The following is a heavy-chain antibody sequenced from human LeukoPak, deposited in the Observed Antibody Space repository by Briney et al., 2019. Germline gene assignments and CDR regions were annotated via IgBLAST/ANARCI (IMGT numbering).Heavy chain of an antibody. J-gene: IGHJ5*02. CDR1: GFTFSSYA. Sequence: PGGSLRLSCAASGFTFSSYAMSWVRQAPGKGLEWVSAISGSGGSTYYADSVKGRFTISRDNSKNTLYLQMNSLRAEDTAVYYCAKYVVPAAPPANWFDPWGQGTLVTVSS. D-gene: IGHD2-2*01. CDR2: ISGSGGST. V-gene: IGHV3-23*01. CDR3: AKYVVPAAPPANWFDP.